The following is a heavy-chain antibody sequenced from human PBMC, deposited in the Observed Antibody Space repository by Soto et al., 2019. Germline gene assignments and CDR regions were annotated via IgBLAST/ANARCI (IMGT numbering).Heavy chain of an antibody. CDR1: GFTFSSYS. Sequence: GGSLRLSCAASGFTFSSYSMNWVRQAPGKGLEWVSYISSSSTIYYADSVKGRFTISRDNAKNSLYLQMNSLRAEDTAVYYCARDLWFGETQNYYYYYYMDVWGKGTTVTVSS. V-gene: IGHV3-48*01. CDR3: ARDLWFGETQNYYYYYYMDV. D-gene: IGHD3-10*01. J-gene: IGHJ6*03. CDR2: ISSSSTI.